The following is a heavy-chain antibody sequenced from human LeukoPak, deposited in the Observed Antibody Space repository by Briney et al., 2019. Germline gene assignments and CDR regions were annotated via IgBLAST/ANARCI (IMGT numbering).Heavy chain of an antibody. CDR3: ARTIPYGSGRQHPGKYYFDY. D-gene: IGHD3-10*01. CDR1: GFTVSLKY. V-gene: IGHV3-53*01. CDR2: IYSGGST. J-gene: IGHJ4*02. Sequence: GGSLRLSCAASGFTVSLKYMSWARQAPGKGLEWVSVIYSGGSTYYADSVKGRFTISRDDPKNTVYLQMDSLRAEDTAVYYCARTIPYGSGRQHPGKYYFDYWGQGTLVTVSS.